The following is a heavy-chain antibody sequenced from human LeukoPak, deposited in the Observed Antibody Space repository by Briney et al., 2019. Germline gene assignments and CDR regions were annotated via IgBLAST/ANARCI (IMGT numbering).Heavy chain of an antibody. D-gene: IGHD3-10*01. Sequence: PGGSLRLSCAASGFTFSTYAMIWVRQAPGKGLEWVSSISGSGGSTYYADSMQGRFTISRDNSKNTVNLQMNSLRAEDTALYYCAKAQHVTMVRVVLAWGQGTLVTVSS. CDR3: AKAQHVTMVRVVLA. CDR2: ISGSGGST. CDR1: GFTFSTYA. J-gene: IGHJ4*02. V-gene: IGHV3-23*01.